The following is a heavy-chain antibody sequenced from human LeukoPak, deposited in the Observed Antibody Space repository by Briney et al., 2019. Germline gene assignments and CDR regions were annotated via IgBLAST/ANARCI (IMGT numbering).Heavy chain of an antibody. CDR3: ARVGGHKLRYFDWLLVPGHTDWFDP. CDR2: INHSGST. Sequence: PSETLSLTCAVYGGSFSGYYWSWIRQPPGKGLEWIGEINHSGSTNYNPSLKSRVTISVDTSKNQFSLKLSSVTAADTAVYYCARVGGHKLRYFDWLLVPGHTDWFDPWGQGTLVTVSS. D-gene: IGHD3-9*01. V-gene: IGHV4-34*01. J-gene: IGHJ5*02. CDR1: GGSFSGYY.